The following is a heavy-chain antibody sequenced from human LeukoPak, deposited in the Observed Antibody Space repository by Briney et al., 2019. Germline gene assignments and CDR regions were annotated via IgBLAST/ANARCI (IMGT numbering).Heavy chain of an antibody. D-gene: IGHD3-10*01. CDR1: GCSFDDFA. V-gene: IGHV3-9*01. CDR3: ATRYASGPIADY. J-gene: IGHJ4*02. CDR2: ITWNGGTI. Sequence: GGSLRLSCAASGCSFDDFAMHWVRQAPGKGLEGVSGITWNGGTIDYADSVKGRFTISRDNAKNSLYLQMNSLRAEDTALYYCATRYASGPIADYWGQGTLVTVSS.